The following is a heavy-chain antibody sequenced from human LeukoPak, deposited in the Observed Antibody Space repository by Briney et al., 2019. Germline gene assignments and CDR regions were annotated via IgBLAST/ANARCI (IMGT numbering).Heavy chain of an antibody. D-gene: IGHD6-13*01. CDR1: GYTFTHYD. J-gene: IGHJ4*02. Sequence: ASVRVSCKASGYTFTHYDIHWVRQASGQGIAGMGWMNPNSGNTGSAPKFQGRVTMTSNTSISTAYMELSSLRSEDTAVYYCARGLRREQQLLRAFDYWGQGTPVTVSS. CDR3: ARGLRREQQLLRAFDY. V-gene: IGHV1-8*01. CDR2: MNPNSGNT.